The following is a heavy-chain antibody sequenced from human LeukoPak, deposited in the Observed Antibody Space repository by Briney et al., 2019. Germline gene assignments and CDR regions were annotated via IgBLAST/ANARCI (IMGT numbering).Heavy chain of an antibody. D-gene: IGHD5-18*01. V-gene: IGHV1-18*01. Sequence: ASVKVSCKASGYTFTSYGISWVRQAPGQGLEWMGWICAYNGNTNYAQKLQGRVTMTTDTSTSTVYMELSSLRSEDTAVYYCARGVFDTARTPLGYWGQGTLVTVSS. J-gene: IGHJ4*02. CDR2: ICAYNGNT. CDR1: GYTFTSYG. CDR3: ARGVFDTARTPLGY.